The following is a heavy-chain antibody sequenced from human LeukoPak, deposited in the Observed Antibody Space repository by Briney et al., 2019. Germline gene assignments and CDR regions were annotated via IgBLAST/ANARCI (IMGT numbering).Heavy chain of an antibody. CDR1: GFTFSSYY. Sequence: GGSLRLSCAASGFTFSSYYMNWVRQAPGKGLEWVSSISSSSGYIYYADSVKGRFTISRDNSKNTLYLQMSSLRAEDTAVYYCVKVGLGGYNPRGLDYWGQGTLVTVSS. D-gene: IGHD5-24*01. CDR2: ISSSSGYI. V-gene: IGHV3-21*01. J-gene: IGHJ4*02. CDR3: VKVGLGGYNPRGLDY.